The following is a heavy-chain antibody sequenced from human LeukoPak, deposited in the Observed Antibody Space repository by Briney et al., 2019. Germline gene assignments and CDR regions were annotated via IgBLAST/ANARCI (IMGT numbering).Heavy chain of an antibody. Sequence: GGSLRLSCAASGFTFTTYWMTWVRQAPGKGLEWVANMNQDGSHKYYVDSVKGRFTISRDNAKNSLYLQMNSLRAEDTAVYYCAGFYGGNRLGFDYWGQGTLVTVSS. CDR3: AGFYGGNRLGFDY. CDR1: GFTFTTYW. J-gene: IGHJ4*02. D-gene: IGHD4-23*01. CDR2: MNQDGSHK. V-gene: IGHV3-7*01.